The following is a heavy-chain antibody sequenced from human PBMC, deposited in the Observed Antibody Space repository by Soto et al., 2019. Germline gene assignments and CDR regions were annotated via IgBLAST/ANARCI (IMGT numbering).Heavy chain of an antibody. D-gene: IGHD6-13*01. CDR3: ARPRVAASGHYFDY. J-gene: IGHJ4*02. V-gene: IGHV4-38-2*01. CDR1: GYRISSGYY. Sequence: SETLSLTCDVSGYRISSGYYWGWIRQPPGKGLEWIGSIYHSGSTYYNPSLKSRVTISLDTSRNQFSLKLSSVTAADTAVYYCARPRVAASGHYFDYWGQGTLVTVS. CDR2: IYHSGST.